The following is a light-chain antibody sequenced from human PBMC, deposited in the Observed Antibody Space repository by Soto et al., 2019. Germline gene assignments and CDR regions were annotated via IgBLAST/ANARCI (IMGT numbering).Light chain of an antibody. Sequence: DIQMTQSPSSLSASVGDRVTITCRASQSISSYLNWYQQKPGKAPKILIDAASSLQSGVPSRFSGSRSATDFTLTISSLQPEVFATEYCQQCYSTLFTFGPGTKVDIK. J-gene: IGKJ3*01. V-gene: IGKV1-39*01. CDR3: QQCYSTLFT. CDR2: AAS. CDR1: QSISSY.